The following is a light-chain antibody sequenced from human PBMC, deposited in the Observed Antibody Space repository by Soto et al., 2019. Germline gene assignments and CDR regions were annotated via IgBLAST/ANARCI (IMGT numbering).Light chain of an antibody. CDR2: WAS. Sequence: DIQMTQSPSTLSASVGDRVTITCRASQSISTYLAWYQQKPGKAPKVLIYWASSLESGVPSRFSGSGSGTEFTLTISSLQSDDSPSYYYCLQYYSYPWTFGQGTKVEVK. J-gene: IGKJ1*01. CDR3: LQYYSYPWT. V-gene: IGKV1-5*03. CDR1: QSISTY.